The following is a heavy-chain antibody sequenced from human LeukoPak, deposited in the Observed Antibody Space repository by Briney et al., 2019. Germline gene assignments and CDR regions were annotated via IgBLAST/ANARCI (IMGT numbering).Heavy chain of an antibody. V-gene: IGHV3-30*03. CDR3: ARDGDSTRRYYYYMDV. CDR1: GFTFSSYG. J-gene: IGHJ6*03. CDR2: ISYDGSNK. Sequence: PGRSLRLSCAASGFTFSSYGMHWVRQAPGKGLEWVAVISYDGSNKYYADSVKGRFTISRDNSKNTLYLQVNSLRAEDTAVYYCARDGDSTRRYYYYMDVWGKGTTVTVSS. D-gene: IGHD2/OR15-2a*01.